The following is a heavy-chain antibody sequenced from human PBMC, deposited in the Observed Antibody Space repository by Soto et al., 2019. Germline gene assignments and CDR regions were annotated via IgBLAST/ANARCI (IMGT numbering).Heavy chain of an antibody. D-gene: IGHD2-21*01. CDR3: ASLLWNYYYGMDV. CDR1: GFTFSSYW. Sequence: GGSLRLSCAASGFTFSSYWMSWVRQAPGKGLEWVANIKQDGSEKYYVDSVKGRFTISRDNAKNSLYLQMNSLRAEDTAVYYCASLLWNYYYGMDVWGQGTTVTVSS. J-gene: IGHJ6*02. CDR2: IKQDGSEK. V-gene: IGHV3-7*03.